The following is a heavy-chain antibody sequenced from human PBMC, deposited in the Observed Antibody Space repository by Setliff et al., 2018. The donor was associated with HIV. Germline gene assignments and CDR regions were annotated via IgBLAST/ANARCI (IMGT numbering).Heavy chain of an antibody. CDR3: AAAEGQGPWYFFDN. CDR1: GGSIITYY. CDR2: VSYNGNT. D-gene: IGHD6-13*01. Sequence: PSETLSLTCNVSGGSIITYYWSWIRQPPGKGLEWLGYVSYNGNTNYKPSLERRLTISVDTSKNQFSLSLSSVTATDTALYFCAAAEGQGPWYFFDNWGQGTQVTVSS. J-gene: IGHJ4*02. V-gene: IGHV4-59*08.